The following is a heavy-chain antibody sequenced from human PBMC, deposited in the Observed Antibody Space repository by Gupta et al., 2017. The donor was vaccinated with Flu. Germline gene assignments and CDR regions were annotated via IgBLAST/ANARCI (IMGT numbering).Heavy chain of an antibody. CDR2: FSTPGTT. CDR1: GGSIGSGNYH. D-gene: IGHD4-4*01. V-gene: IGHV4-61*02. Sequence: QVQLQESGPGLVKPSQTLSLTCTVSGGSIGSGNYHWSWIRQPAGEKLEWVGRFSTPGTTNYNPSLKSRVTISIDTSKNQFSLKLNSMTAADTGAYFCARDPMDGYSFFDYWGQGALITVSS. CDR3: ARDPMDGYSFFDY. J-gene: IGHJ4*02.